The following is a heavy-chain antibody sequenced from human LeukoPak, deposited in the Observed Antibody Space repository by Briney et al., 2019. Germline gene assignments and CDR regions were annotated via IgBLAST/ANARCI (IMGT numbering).Heavy chain of an antibody. D-gene: IGHD2-21*02. CDR2: ISYDGSNK. CDR1: GFTFSSYG. J-gene: IGHJ4*02. V-gene: IGHV3-30*03. Sequence: PGGSLRLSCAASGFTFSSYGMHWVRQAPGKGLEWVAVISYDGSNKYYADSVKGRFTISRDNSKNTLYLQMNSLRVEDTAVYYCARGYNSRAGTTDCCPLDYWGQGTLVTVSS. CDR3: ARGYNSRAGTTDCCPLDY.